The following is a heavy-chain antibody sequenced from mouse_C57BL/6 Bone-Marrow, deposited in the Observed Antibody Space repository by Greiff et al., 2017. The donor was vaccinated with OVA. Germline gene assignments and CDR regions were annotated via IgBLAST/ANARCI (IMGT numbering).Heavy chain of an antibody. J-gene: IGHJ1*03. V-gene: IGHV1-50*01. CDR2: IDPSDSYT. D-gene: IGHD1-1*01. Sequence: VQLQQPGAELVKPGASVKLSCQASGYTFTSYWMQWVKQRPGQGLEWIGEIDPSDSYTNYNQKVQGKATLTVDTSSSTAYMQLSSLTSEDSAVYYCAREGIYYYGSSYVWYFDVWGTGTTVTVSS. CDR1: GYTFTSYW. CDR3: AREGIYYYGSSYVWYFDV.